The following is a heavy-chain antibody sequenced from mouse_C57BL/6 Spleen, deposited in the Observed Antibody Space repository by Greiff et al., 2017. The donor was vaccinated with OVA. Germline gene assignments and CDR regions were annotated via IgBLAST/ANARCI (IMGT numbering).Heavy chain of an antibody. J-gene: IGHJ4*01. CDR1: GYTFTDYE. CDR3: TRLEIDSTEAMDY. V-gene: IGHV1-15*01. Sequence: VKLVESGAELVRPGASVTLSCKASGYTFTDYEMHWVKHTPVHGLEWIGAIDPETGGTAYNQKFKGKAILTADKSSSTAYMELRSLTSEDSAVYYCTRLEIDSTEAMDYWGQGTSVTVSS. CDR2: IDPETGGT.